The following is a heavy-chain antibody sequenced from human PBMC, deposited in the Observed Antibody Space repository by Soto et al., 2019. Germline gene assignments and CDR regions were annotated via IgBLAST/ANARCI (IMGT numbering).Heavy chain of an antibody. J-gene: IGHJ6*02. Sequence: SETLSRTCTVSGGSISRYYWSWIRQPPGKGLEWIGYIYYSGSTNYNPSLKSRVTISVDTSKNQFSLKLSSVTAADTAVYYCARDMGVPAASDYYYYGMDVWGQGTTVTVSS. CDR3: ARDMGVPAASDYYYYGMDV. V-gene: IGHV4-59*01. D-gene: IGHD2-2*01. CDR2: IYYSGST. CDR1: GGSISRYY.